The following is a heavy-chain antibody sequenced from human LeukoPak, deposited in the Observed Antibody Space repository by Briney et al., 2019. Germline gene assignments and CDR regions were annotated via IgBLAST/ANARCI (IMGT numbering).Heavy chain of an antibody. CDR1: GFTFSSYG. Sequence: GGSLRLSCAASGFTFSSYGMNWVRQAPGKGLEWVASISSTSAYIYYADSIKGRFTISRDNAKNSLYLQMNSLRAEDTAVYYCARDRFGGYCSGGSCYGGNYFDYWGQGTLVTVSS. D-gene: IGHD2-15*01. V-gene: IGHV3-21*01. CDR3: ARDRFGGYCSGGSCYGGNYFDY. CDR2: ISSTSAYI. J-gene: IGHJ4*02.